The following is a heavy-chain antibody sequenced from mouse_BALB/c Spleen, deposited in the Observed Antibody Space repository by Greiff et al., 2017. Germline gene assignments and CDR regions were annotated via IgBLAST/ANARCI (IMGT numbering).Heavy chain of an antibody. J-gene: IGHJ4*01. V-gene: IGHV1-12*01. Sequence: QVQLQQPGAELVKPGASVKMSCKASGYTFTSYNMHWVKQTPGQGLEWIGAIYPGNGDTSYNQKFKGKATLTADKSSSTAYMQLSSLTSEDSAVYYCAITTVDAMDYWGQGTSVTVSS. CDR1: GYTFTSYN. CDR2: IYPGNGDT. CDR3: AITTVDAMDY. D-gene: IGHD1-1*01.